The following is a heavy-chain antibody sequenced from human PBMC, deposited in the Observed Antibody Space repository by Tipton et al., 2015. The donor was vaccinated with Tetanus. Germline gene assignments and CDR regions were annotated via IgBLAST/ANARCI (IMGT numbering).Heavy chain of an antibody. CDR1: GFIFSSYG. V-gene: IGHV3-33*01. D-gene: IGHD2-15*01. Sequence: SLRLSCAASGFIFSSYGIHWVRQAPGKGLEWVAVLWYDGTDKYYADSVKGRFTISRDNSKNALYLQLNSLRAGDTAVYYCAREADCSGGSCFPGDFENGGQGTQVTVS. CDR3: AREADCSGGSCFPGDFEN. J-gene: IGHJ4*02. CDR2: LWYDGTDK.